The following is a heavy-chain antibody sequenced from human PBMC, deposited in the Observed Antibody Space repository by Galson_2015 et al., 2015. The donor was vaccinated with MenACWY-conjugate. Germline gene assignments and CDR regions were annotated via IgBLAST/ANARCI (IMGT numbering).Heavy chain of an antibody. CDR2: IYSSGRT. D-gene: IGHD3-22*01. V-gene: IGHV4-59*08. Sequence: ETLSLTCTVSDDSIRTNYWSWIRQPPGKGLEWIGYIYSSGRTNYNPSLKNRVTMSMDTSNKQLSLSLTSVTAADTAVHYCARHCHCDSGRYYSQFDFWGQGTLVTVSS. J-gene: IGHJ4*02. CDR3: ARHCHCDSGRYYSQFDF. CDR1: DDSIRTNY.